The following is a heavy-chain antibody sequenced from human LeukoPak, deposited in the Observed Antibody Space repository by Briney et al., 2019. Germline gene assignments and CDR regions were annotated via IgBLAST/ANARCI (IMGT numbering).Heavy chain of an antibody. Sequence: PSETLSLTCTVSGGSISSYYWSWIRQPPGKGLEWIGYIYYSGSTNYNPSLKSRVTISVDTSKNQFSLKLSSVTAADTAVYYCARGSRRYCSGGSCRGWFDPWGQGTLVTVSS. CDR1: GGSISSYY. CDR3: ARGSRRYCSGGSCRGWFDP. D-gene: IGHD2-15*01. J-gene: IGHJ5*02. V-gene: IGHV4-59*01. CDR2: IYYSGST.